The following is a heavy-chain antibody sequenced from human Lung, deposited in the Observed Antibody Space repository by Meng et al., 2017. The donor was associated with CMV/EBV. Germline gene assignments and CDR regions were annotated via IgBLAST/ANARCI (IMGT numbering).Heavy chain of an antibody. D-gene: IGHD1-26*01. CDR3: ARDGSLVRLDV. V-gene: IGHV4-59*01. Sequence: LSCTVSGGSISSYYWSWIRQPPGKGLEWIGYIYYSGSTNYNPSLKSRVTISVDTSKNQFSLKLSSVTAADTAVYYCARDGSLVRLDVWGQGTTVTVS. CDR2: IYYSGST. J-gene: IGHJ6*02. CDR1: GGSISSYY.